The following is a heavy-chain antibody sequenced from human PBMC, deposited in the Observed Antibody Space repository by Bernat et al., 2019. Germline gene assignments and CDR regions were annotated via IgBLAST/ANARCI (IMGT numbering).Heavy chain of an antibody. J-gene: IGHJ3*02. CDR3: ARDEAYCGGDCYSIADAFDI. D-gene: IGHD2-21*02. V-gene: IGHV3-33*01. CDR2: IWYDGSNK. CDR1: GFTFSSYG. Sequence: VQLVESGGGVVQPGRSLRLSCAASGFTFSSYGMHWVRQAPGKGLEWVAVIWYDGSNKYYADSVKGRFTISRDNSKNTLYLQMNSLRAEDTAVYYCARDEAYCGGDCYSIADAFDIWGQGTMVTVSS.